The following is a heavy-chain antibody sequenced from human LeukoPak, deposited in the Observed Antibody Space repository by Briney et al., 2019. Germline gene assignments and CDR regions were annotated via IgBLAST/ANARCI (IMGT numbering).Heavy chain of an antibody. J-gene: IGHJ4*02. CDR2: ISSSGSDI. V-gene: IGHV3-48*03. CDR1: GFTFSNYE. Sequence: PGGSLRLSCAASGFTFSNYEMHWVRQAPGKGLEWVSYISSSGSDIYYADSVKGRFTISRDNAKNSLYLHMNSLRAEDTAVYYCARDTNWGQGTLVTVSS. CDR3: ARDTN. D-gene: IGHD1-26*01.